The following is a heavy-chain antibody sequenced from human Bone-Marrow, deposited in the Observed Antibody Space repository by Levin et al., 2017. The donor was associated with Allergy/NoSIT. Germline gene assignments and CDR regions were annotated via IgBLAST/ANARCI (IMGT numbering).Heavy chain of an antibody. CDR2: IKQDGSEK. CDR3: ASLCGYSYGYFDY. D-gene: IGHD5-18*01. J-gene: IGHJ4*02. Sequence: GGSLRLSCAASGFTFSSYWMSWVRQAPGKGLEWVANIKQDGSEKYYVDSVKGRFTISRDNAKNSLYLQMNSLRAEDTAVYYCASLCGYSYGYFDYWGQGTLVTVSS. V-gene: IGHV3-7*01. CDR1: GFTFSSYW.